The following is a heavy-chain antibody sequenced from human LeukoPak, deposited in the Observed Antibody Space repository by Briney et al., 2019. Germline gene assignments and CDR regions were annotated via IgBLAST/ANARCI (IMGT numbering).Heavy chain of an antibody. CDR2: ISYDGSNK. D-gene: IGHD6-6*01. J-gene: IGHJ4*02. CDR3: ARSTTYSSSSEFDY. CDR1: GFTFSSYA. V-gene: IGHV3-30*04. Sequence: PGGSLRLSCAASGFTFSSYAMHWVRQAPGKGLEWVAVISYDGSNKYYADSVKGRFTISRDNSKNTLYLQMNSLRAEDTAVYYCARSTTYSSSSEFDYWGQGTLVTVSS.